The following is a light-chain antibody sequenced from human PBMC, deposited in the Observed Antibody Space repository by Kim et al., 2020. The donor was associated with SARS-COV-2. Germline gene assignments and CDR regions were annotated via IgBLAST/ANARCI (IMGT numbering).Light chain of an antibody. CDR1: SGSIVSYC. Sequence: GKTVIISCTRSSGSIVSYCVQWFQQRPGSSPTPVIYEEHKRPSGVPDRFSGSVDSSSNSASLTISGLRAEDEADYYCQSYDDNIWVFGGGTQLTVL. V-gene: IGLV6-57*01. CDR3: QSYDDNIWV. CDR2: EEH. J-gene: IGLJ3*02.